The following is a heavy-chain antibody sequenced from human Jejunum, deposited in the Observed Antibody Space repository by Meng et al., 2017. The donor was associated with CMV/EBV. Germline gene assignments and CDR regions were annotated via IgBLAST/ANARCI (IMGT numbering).Heavy chain of an antibody. J-gene: IGHJ4*02. D-gene: IGHD1-26*01. CDR3: AHFVGGYYPSRPDY. CDR1: GFSPSTSGEG. V-gene: IGHV2-5*02. CDR2: IYRGDDK. Sequence: HISLKESCPTLVKPTQTLPPTCGFSGFSPSTSGEGVGWIRQPPGKALEWLALIYRGDDKRYSPSLNSRLTIAKDTSKNEVVLTLTNMGPIDTGTYYCAHFVGGYYPSRPDYWGQGTLVTVSS.